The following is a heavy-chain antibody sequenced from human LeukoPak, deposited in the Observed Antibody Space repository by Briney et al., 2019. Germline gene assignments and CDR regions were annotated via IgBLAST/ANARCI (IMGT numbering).Heavy chain of an antibody. CDR2: INSDGSST. Sequence: GSLRLSCAASGFPFSSYWMHWVRQAPGKGLVWVSRINSDGSSTSYADSVKGRFTISRDNAKNTLYLQMNSLRAEDTAVYYCARVYGSGSYHTWYFDLWGRGTLVTVSS. V-gene: IGHV3-74*01. CDR3: ARVYGSGSYHTWYFDL. CDR1: GFPFSSYW. J-gene: IGHJ2*01. D-gene: IGHD3-10*01.